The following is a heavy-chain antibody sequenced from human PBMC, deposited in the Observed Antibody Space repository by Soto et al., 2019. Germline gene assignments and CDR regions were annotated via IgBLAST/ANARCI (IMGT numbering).Heavy chain of an antibody. CDR3: ARVQFGSGYRYAGDC. CDR1: GYTFTNYY. CDR2: INPSDSSA. Sequence: QVQLVQSGAEVKKPGASVKISCKASGYTFTNYYVQWVRQAPGQGLEWMGIINPSDSSATYAQKFRGRVTMTRDTSTSTVYMELSSLESEDPAVYYCARVQFGSGYRYAGDCWGQGTLVIVSS. V-gene: IGHV1-46*01. D-gene: IGHD5-18*01. J-gene: IGHJ4*02.